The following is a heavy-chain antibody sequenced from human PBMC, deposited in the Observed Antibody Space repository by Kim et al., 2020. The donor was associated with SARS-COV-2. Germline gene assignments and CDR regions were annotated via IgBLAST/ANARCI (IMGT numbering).Heavy chain of an antibody. CDR1: GGSISSYY. J-gene: IGHJ5*02. CDR2: IYYSGST. Sequence: SETLSLTCTVSGGSISSYYWSWIRQPPGKGLEWIGYIYYSGSTNYNPSLKSRVTISVDTSKNQFSLKLSSVTAADTAVYYCARDGVGANWFDPWGQGTLVTVSS. CDR3: ARDGVGANWFDP. D-gene: IGHD1-26*01. V-gene: IGHV4-59*01.